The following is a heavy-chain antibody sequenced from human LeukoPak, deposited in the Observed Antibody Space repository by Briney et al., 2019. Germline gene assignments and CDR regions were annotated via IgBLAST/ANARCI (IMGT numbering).Heavy chain of an antibody. J-gene: IGHJ3*02. Sequence: VASVKVSCKASGYTFTGYYIHWVRQAPGQGLEWMGWINPNSGGTKYAQKFQGRVTMTRDTSISTAYMELSRLRSGDTAVYYCASGYSYGNDAFDIWGQGTMLTVSS. CDR1: GYTFTGYY. V-gene: IGHV1-2*02. CDR2: INPNSGGT. D-gene: IGHD5-18*01. CDR3: ASGYSYGNDAFDI.